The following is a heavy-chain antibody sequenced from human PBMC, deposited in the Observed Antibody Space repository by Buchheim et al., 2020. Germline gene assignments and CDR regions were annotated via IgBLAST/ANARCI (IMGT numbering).Heavy chain of an antibody. V-gene: IGHV3-48*02. Sequence: EVQLVESGGGLVQPGGSLRLSCAASGFTFSSYSMNWVRQAPGKGLEWVSYISSSRSTIYYADSVQGRFTISRDNAKNSLFLQMNSLRDEDTAVYYCAREYSSSSGKAFDYWGQGTL. D-gene: IGHD6-6*01. J-gene: IGHJ4*02. CDR2: ISSSRSTI. CDR1: GFTFSSYS. CDR3: AREYSSSSGKAFDY.